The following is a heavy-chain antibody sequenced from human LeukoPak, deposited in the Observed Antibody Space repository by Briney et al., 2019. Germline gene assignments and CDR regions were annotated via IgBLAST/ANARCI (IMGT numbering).Heavy chain of an antibody. CDR2: IYYSGST. CDR3: ARAPNYDYVWGSSN. Sequence: SQTLSLTCTVSGGSISSGGYYWSWIRQHPGKGLEWIGYIYYSGSTYYNPSLKSRVTISVDTSKNQFSLKLSSVTAADTAVYYCARAPNYDYVWGSSNWGQGTLVTVSS. D-gene: IGHD3-16*01. CDR1: GGSISSGGYY. V-gene: IGHV4-31*03. J-gene: IGHJ4*02.